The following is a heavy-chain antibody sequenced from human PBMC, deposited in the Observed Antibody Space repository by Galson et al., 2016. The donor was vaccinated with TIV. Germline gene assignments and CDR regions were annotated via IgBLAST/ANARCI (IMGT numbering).Heavy chain of an antibody. V-gene: IGHV3-30*03. CDR2: ISFDGSNK. J-gene: IGHJ6*01. CDR1: GFTFSSYG. CDR3: ARDLSRSVALYDSSVYGMAV. D-gene: IGHD3-22*01. Sequence: SLRLSCAASGFTFSSYGMHWVRQAPGKGLEWVAVISFDGSNKYYADSVKGRFTISRDNSKNTLFLQMNSLRAEDTAVYYCARDLSRSVALYDSSVYGMAVWGQGTTVTVSS.